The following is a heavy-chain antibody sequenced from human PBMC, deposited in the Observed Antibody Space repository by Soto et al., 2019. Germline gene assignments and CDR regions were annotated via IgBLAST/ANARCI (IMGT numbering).Heavy chain of an antibody. CDR3: VRDLDGSGSYYTDY. J-gene: IGHJ4*02. Sequence: ASVKVSCKASGGTFSSYGITWVRQAPGQGLEWMGWIGPYNGKTNYAQKLQGRVTMTTDTSTGTAYMELRSLRSDDTAVYFCVRDLDGSGSYYTDYWGQGTLVTVSS. CDR1: GGTFSSYG. V-gene: IGHV1-18*01. D-gene: IGHD3-10*01. CDR2: IGPYNGKT.